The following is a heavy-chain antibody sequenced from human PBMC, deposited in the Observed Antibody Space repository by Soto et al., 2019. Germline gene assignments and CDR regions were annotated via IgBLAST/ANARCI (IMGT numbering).Heavy chain of an antibody. D-gene: IGHD1-1*01. Sequence: ASVEVACKASGGTLSSYAMSWLRQDPGQGLEWMGGIIPIFGTANYAQKLQGRGTITADESTSTAYMELSSLSSEDTAVYYCARDWDSSGYNYWGQGTLVTVSS. V-gene: IGHV1-69*13. J-gene: IGHJ4*02. CDR1: GGTLSSYA. CDR2: IIPIFGTA. CDR3: ARDWDSSGYNY.